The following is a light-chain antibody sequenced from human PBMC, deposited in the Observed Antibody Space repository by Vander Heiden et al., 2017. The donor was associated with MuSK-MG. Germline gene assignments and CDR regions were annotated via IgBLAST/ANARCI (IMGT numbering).Light chain of an antibody. CDR2: DVI. Sequence: QSALTQPASVSWSPGQSITISCTGTSSDIGDYNFVSWYQQHPGRAPRLIIFDVIQRPSGLSDRFSASKSGYTASLTISGLLAEDEAHYYCSSYSDTGTPVIFGGGTKLTVL. J-gene: IGLJ2*01. CDR3: SSYSDTGTPVI. CDR1: SSDIGDYNF. V-gene: IGLV2-14*03.